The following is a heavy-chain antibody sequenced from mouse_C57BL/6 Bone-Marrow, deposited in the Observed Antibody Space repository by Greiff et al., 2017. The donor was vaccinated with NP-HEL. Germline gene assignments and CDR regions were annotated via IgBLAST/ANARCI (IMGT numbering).Heavy chain of an antibody. CDR2: INSDGGST. J-gene: IGHJ1*03. V-gene: IGHV5-2*01. D-gene: IGHD2-1*01. CDR1: LSAFPSPA. Sequence: EVQLVESGGGLVQPGASLTLSFDSYLSAFPSPAMSLVRHTPLLRLYLVAAINSDGGSTYYPDTMERRFIISRENTKKTLYLQMSRLRSEDTALYYCARPTHWYFDVWGTGTTVTVSS. CDR3: ARPTHWYFDV.